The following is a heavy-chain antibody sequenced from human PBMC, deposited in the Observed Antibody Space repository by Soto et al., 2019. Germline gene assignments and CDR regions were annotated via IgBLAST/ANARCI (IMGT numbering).Heavy chain of an antibody. Sequence: QSGGSLRLSCAASGFTFSSYAMSWVRQAPGKGLEWVSAIRRSGGSTYYADSVKGRFTISRDNSKNTLYLQMNSLRAEDTAVYYCAKAPLSAYYYDSSGSGQGYFDSWGQGTLVTVSS. CDR1: GFTFSSYA. CDR2: IRRSGGST. V-gene: IGHV3-23*01. J-gene: IGHJ4*02. D-gene: IGHD3-22*01. CDR3: AKAPLSAYYYDSSGSGQGYFDS.